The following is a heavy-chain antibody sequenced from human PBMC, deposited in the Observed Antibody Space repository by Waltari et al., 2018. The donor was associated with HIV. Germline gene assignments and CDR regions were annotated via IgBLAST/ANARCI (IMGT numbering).Heavy chain of an antibody. J-gene: IGHJ3*01. Sequence: QVQLVQSGSELTKPGASVKVSCKASGYSFTSYGINWVRQAPGQGLEWIGWINTNTGNPTYAQGFTGRFVFSLDTSVTTAYLQIRTLKAEDTALYYCARDRDVITVIAAPDLWGQGTMVTVSS. CDR1: GYSFTSYG. CDR3: ARDRDVITVIAAPDL. D-gene: IGHD6-25*01. CDR2: INTNTGNP. V-gene: IGHV7-4-1*02.